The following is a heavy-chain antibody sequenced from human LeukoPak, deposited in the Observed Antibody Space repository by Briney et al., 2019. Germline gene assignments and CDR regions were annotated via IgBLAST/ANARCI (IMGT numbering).Heavy chain of an antibody. Sequence: ASVKVSCKVSGYTLTELSMHWVRQAPGKGLEWMGGFDPEDGETIYAQKFQGRVTMTEDTSTDTAYMELSSLRSEDTAVYYCATFLISIFGVVMSFDYWGQGTLVTVSS. D-gene: IGHD3-3*01. V-gene: IGHV1-24*01. CDR2: FDPEDGET. CDR1: GYTLTELS. CDR3: ATFLISIFGVVMSFDY. J-gene: IGHJ4*02.